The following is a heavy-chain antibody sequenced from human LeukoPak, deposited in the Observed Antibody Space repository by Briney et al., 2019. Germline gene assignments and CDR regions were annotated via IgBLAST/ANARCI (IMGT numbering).Heavy chain of an antibody. CDR1: GLNFITYT. D-gene: IGHD6-19*01. J-gene: IGHJ5*02. Sequence: ASVKVSCKTSGLNFITYTMHWVRQAPGQRLEWMGWINAANGNTQYSQKFQGRATITRDTSASTAYMELSSLRSEDTAMYYCARGAPIRVAVAATFDPWGQGTLVTVPS. V-gene: IGHV1-3*01. CDR2: INAANGNT. CDR3: ARGAPIRVAVAATFDP.